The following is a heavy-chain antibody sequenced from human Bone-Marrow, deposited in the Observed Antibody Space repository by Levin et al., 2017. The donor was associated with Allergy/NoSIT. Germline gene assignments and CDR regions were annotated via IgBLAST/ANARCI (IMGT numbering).Heavy chain of an antibody. CDR2: LYWDDDK. D-gene: IGHD3-3*01. Sequence: ESGPTLVKPTQTLTLTCDVSGFALSTRGSGMGWIRQPPGKALEWLALLYWDDDKRYSPSLQSRLTIIKATSENQVVLPMTDMHPVDTATDYGARPGRSGIFGIVTESGWFDRWGQGTLVTVSS. V-gene: IGHV2-5*02. CDR1: GFALSTRGSG. J-gene: IGHJ5*02. CDR3: ARPGRSGIFGIVTESGWFDR.